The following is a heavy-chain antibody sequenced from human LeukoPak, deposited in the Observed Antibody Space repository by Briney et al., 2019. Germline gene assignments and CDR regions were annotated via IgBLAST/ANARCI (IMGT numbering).Heavy chain of an antibody. Sequence: PSETLSLTCTVSGGSISSYYWSWIRQPAGKGLEWIGRIYTSGSTNYNPSLKSRVTMSVDTSKNQFSLKLGSVTAADTAVYYCAGGVVPAATYYYYYYMDVWGKGTTVTVSS. CDR1: GGSISSYY. CDR2: IYTSGST. J-gene: IGHJ6*03. CDR3: AGGVVPAATYYYYYYMDV. D-gene: IGHD2-2*01. V-gene: IGHV4-4*07.